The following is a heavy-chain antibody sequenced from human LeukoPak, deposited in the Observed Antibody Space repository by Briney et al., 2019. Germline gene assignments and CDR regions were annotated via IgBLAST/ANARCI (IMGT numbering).Heavy chain of an antibody. Sequence: PGGSLRLSCAASGFTFSSYAMSWVRQAPGKGLEWVSAISGSGGSTYCADSVKGRFTISRDNSKNTLYLQMNSLRAEDTAVYYCAKAVNERRGLGAFDIWGQGTMVTVSS. CDR3: AKAVNERRGLGAFDI. CDR2: ISGSGGST. D-gene: IGHD1-1*01. J-gene: IGHJ3*02. CDR1: GFTFSSYA. V-gene: IGHV3-23*01.